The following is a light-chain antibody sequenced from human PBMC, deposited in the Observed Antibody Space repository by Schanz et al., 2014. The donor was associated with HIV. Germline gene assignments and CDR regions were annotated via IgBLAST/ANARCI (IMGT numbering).Light chain of an antibody. CDR1: RSNVGTNT. Sequence: QSVLTQPPSASGTPGQRVTISCSGSRSNVGTNTVNWYQRLPGTAPKVLIYSDNQRPSGVPDRFSGSGSGTSASLAISGLQSEDEADYYCAGWDDSLNVWVFGGGTKLTVL. CDR2: SDN. V-gene: IGLV1-44*01. CDR3: AGWDDSLNVWV. J-gene: IGLJ3*02.